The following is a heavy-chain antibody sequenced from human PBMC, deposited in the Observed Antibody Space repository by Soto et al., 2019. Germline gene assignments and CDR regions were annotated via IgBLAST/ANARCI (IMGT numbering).Heavy chain of an antibody. J-gene: IGHJ4*02. CDR1: GYTFTDSY. D-gene: IGHD3-22*01. V-gene: IGHV1-2*04. CDR3: ARGKFYDSTGYYLDY. CDR2: INPNRGGT. Sequence: ASVKVSCKASGYTFTDSYIHWVRQAPGQGLEWMGWINPNRGGTNYAQKFQGWVTMTRDTFSSTAYMELSRLKSDDTAVYFCARGKFYDSTGYYLDYWGQGTLVTVSS.